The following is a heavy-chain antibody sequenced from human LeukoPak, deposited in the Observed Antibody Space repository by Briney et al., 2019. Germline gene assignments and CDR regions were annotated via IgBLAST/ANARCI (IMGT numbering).Heavy chain of an antibody. J-gene: IGHJ4*02. CDR2: MNPNSGNT. Sequence: ASVKVSCKASGYTFTSYGISWVRQAPGQGLEWMGWMNPNSGNTGYAQKFQGRVTMTRNTSISTAYMELSSLRSEDTAVYYCAREGNLTFDYWAREPWSPSPQ. D-gene: IGHD1-20*01. CDR3: AREGNLTFDY. CDR1: GYTFTSYG. V-gene: IGHV1-8*02.